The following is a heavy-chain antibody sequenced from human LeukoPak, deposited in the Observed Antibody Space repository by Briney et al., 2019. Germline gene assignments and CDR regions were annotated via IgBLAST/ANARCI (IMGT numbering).Heavy chain of an antibody. Sequence: GGSLRLSCAASGFTFSSYGMHWVRQAPGKGLEWVAFIRYDGSNKYYADSVKGRFTISRDNSKNTLYLQMNSLRAEDTAVYYCAKQFTIFGVVIHYFDYWGQGTLVTVSS. CDR3: AKQFTIFGVVIHYFDY. J-gene: IGHJ4*02. D-gene: IGHD3-3*01. V-gene: IGHV3-30*02. CDR1: GFTFSSYG. CDR2: IRYDGSNK.